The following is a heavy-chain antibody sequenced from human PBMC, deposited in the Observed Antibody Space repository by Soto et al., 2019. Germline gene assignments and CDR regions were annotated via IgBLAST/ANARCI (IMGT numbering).Heavy chain of an antibody. Sequence: SETLSLTCAVYGGSFSGYYWSWIRQPPGKGLEWIGEINHSGSTNYNPSLESRVTISVDTSKNQFSLKLSSVTAADTAVYYCARGQDFCAWFDPWGQGTLVTVSS. CDR2: INHSGST. V-gene: IGHV4-34*01. CDR3: ARGQDFCAWFDP. CDR1: GGSFSGYY. J-gene: IGHJ5*02.